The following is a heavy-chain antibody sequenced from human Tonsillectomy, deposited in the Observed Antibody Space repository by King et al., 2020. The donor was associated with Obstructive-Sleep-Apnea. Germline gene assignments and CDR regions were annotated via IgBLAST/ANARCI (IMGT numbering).Heavy chain of an antibody. CDR1: GFTFSSYG. CDR3: AKGPYYYDSSGYYYAEFDY. CDR2: IWYDGSNK. J-gene: IGHJ4*02. Sequence: QLVQSGGGVVQPGRTLRLSCAASGFTFSSYGMHWVRQAPGKGLEWVAVIWYDGSNKYYADSVKGRFTISRDNSKNTLYLQMNSLRAEDTAVYYCAKGPYYYDSSGYYYAEFDYWGQGTLVTVSS. D-gene: IGHD3-22*01. V-gene: IGHV3-33*06.